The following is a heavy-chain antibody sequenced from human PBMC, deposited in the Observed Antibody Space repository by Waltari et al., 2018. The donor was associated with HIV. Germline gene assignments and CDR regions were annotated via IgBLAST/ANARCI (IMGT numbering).Heavy chain of an antibody. V-gene: IGHV3-74*02. CDR1: GFSFSGSW. CDR3: TKEGYAYDFWSGSNSYYGLDV. D-gene: IGHD3-3*01. Sequence: LVESGGGSVQPGKSLKLSCAASGFSFSGSWMHWVRQSPGTGLVWVARINSDGSATNYAGSVQGRFSISRDNRNSVLYLYMNKLRVDDTAVYYCTKEGYAYDFWSGSNSYYGLDVWGQGTTVTVSS. CDR2: INSDGSAT. J-gene: IGHJ6*02.